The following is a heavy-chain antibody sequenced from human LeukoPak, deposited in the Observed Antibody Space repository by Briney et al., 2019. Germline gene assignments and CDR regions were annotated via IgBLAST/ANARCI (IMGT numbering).Heavy chain of an antibody. CDR2: IYNSGST. CDR3: AKAVGAAGRFGFDP. D-gene: IGHD6-13*01. Sequence: SETLSLTWTVSAGSISTYYWSWIRQPPGKGLEWMGYIYNSGSTNYNPSRQSRVTISEDTSKNQLSLGLTTVTPADTAVYYCAKAVGAAGRFGFDPWGQGTLVTVSS. CDR1: AGSISTYY. V-gene: IGHV4-59*01. J-gene: IGHJ5*02.